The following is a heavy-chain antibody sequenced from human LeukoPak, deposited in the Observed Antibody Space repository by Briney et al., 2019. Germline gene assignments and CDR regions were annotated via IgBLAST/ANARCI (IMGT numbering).Heavy chain of an antibody. J-gene: IGHJ4*02. V-gene: IGHV3-15*01. CDR1: GFSFSKAW. Sequence: GGSLRLSCTVSGFSFSKAWFSWVRQVPGKGLEWVARIKSKTDGGTIDYAAPVRGRFTISRDDSQNTLYLEMKSLKTEDTAVYYCTTGGGVLRFLGGQGTLVTVSS. D-gene: IGHD3-3*01. CDR3: TTGGGVLRFL. CDR2: IKSKTDGGTI.